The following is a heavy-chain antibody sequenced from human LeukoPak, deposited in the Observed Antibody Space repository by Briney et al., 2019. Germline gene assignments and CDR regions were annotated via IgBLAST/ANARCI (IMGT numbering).Heavy chain of an antibody. Sequence: GGSLRLSCAASGFTFSSYGMHWVRQAPGKGLEWVAVIWYDGSNKYYADSVKGRFTISRDNSKSTLCLQMNSLRAEDTAVYYCARDSGGGSTFFDYWGQGTLVTVSS. CDR1: GFTFSSYG. D-gene: IGHD2-2*01. CDR3: ARDSGGGSTFFDY. CDR2: IWYDGSNK. V-gene: IGHV3-33*01. J-gene: IGHJ4*02.